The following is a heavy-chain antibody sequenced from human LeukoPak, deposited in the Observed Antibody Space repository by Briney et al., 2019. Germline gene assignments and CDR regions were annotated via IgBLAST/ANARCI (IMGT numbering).Heavy chain of an antibody. CDR1: GFTFSSYW. V-gene: IGHV3-7*01. Sequence: GGSLRLSCAASGFTFSSYWMNWARQAPGKGLEWVASINHNGNVNYYVDSVKGRFTISRDNAKNSLYLQMSSLRAEDTAVYYCARYRHLGYWGQGTLVTVSS. CDR3: ARYRHLGY. J-gene: IGHJ4*02. CDR2: INHNGNVN.